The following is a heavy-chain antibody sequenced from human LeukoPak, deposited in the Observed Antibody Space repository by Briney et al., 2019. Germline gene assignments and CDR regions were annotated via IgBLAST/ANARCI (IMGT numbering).Heavy chain of an antibody. V-gene: IGHV3-23*01. CDR2: ISGSGGST. CDR1: GFTFSSYA. J-gene: IGHJ6*04. CDR3: QKTSYDILTGRPYYYYGMDV. D-gene: IGHD3-9*01. Sequence: GGSLRLYCAASGFTFSSYAMSWVRQAPGKGLEWVSVISGSGGSTYYADSVKGLFTISRDNSKNTLYLQMNSLRAEDTAFFYRQKTSYDILTGRPYYYYGMDVWGKGTTVTVSS.